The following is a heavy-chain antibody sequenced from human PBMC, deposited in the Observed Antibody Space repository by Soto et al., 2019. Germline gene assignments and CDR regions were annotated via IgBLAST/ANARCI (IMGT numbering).Heavy chain of an antibody. Sequence: SETLSLTCTVSGVTISSSSYYWGWIRQPPGKGLEWIGSIYYSGSTYYNPSLKSRVTISVDTSKNQYSLKLSSVTAAATAVYYCARGVAVAGYRYFDYWGQGTLVTVSS. D-gene: IGHD6-19*01. V-gene: IGHV4-39*01. CDR2: IYYSGST. J-gene: IGHJ4*02. CDR1: GVTISSSSYY. CDR3: ARGVAVAGYRYFDY.